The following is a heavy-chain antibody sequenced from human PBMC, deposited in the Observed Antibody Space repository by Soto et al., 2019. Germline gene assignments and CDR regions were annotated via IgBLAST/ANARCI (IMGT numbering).Heavy chain of an antibody. V-gene: IGHV4-59*01. CDR3: ARSVGQFFDY. J-gene: IGHJ4*02. CDR1: GGSISSYY. Sequence: LSLTCTVSGGSISSYYWSWIRQPPGKGLEWIGYIHYSGSTNYNPSLKSRVTISVDTSKNQFSLKLSSVTAADTAVYYCARSVGQFFDYWGQGTLVTVSS. CDR2: IHYSGST.